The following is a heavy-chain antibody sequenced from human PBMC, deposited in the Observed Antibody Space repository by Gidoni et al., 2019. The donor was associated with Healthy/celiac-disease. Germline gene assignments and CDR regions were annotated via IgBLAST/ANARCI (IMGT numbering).Heavy chain of an antibody. Sequence: QVQLQQWGAGLLKPSETLSLTCAVYGGSFSGYYWSWIRQPPGKGLEWIGEINNSGSTNYNPSLKRRVTISVDTSKNQFSLKLSSVTAADTAVYYCARGGSSSYRIPFRFWGQGTLVTVSS. V-gene: IGHV4-34*01. CDR1: GGSFSGYY. CDR3: ARGGSSSYRIPFRF. J-gene: IGHJ4*02. CDR2: INNSGST. D-gene: IGHD6-6*01.